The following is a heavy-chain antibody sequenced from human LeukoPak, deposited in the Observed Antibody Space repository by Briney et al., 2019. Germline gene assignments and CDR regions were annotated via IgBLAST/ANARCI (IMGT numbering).Heavy chain of an antibody. J-gene: IGHJ3*02. V-gene: IGHV1-24*01. CDR2: FDPEDGET. CDR3: ATGISGSYYFNAFDI. CDR1: GYTLTELS. D-gene: IGHD1-26*01. Sequence: ASVKVSCKVSGYTLTELSMHWVRQAPGKGLEWMGGFDPEDGETIYAQKFQGRVTMTEDTSTDTAYMELSSLRSEDTAVYYCATGISGSYYFNAFDIWGQGTMVTVSS.